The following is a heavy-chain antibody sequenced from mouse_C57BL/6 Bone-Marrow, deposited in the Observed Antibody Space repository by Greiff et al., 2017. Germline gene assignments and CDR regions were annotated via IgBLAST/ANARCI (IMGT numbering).Heavy chain of an antibody. Sequence: VQLQQSVAELVRPGASVKLSCTASGFNITNTYMTWVKQRPEQGLEWIGRIDPENGNTKYAQKFQGTATIPADPSSHTAYLQLISLTSEDTAIYYCAVYYYGSSLCDYWGQGTTLTVSS. CDR3: AVYYYGSSLCDY. D-gene: IGHD1-1*01. V-gene: IGHV14-3*01. CDR2: IDPENGNT. J-gene: IGHJ2*01. CDR1: GFNITNTY.